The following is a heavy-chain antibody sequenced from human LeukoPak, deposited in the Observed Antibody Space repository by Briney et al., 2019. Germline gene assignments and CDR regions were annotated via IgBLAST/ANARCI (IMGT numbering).Heavy chain of an antibody. J-gene: IGHJ6*03. V-gene: IGHV4-4*07. Sequence: SETLSLTCTVSGGSISSYYWSWIRQPAGKGLEWIGRIYTSGSTNYNPSLKSRVTMSVDTSKNQFSLKLSSVTAADTAVYYCARFAEYPQPNYMGVWGKGTTVTVSS. CDR1: GGSISSYY. D-gene: IGHD3-10*01. CDR2: IYTSGST. CDR3: ARFAEYPQPNYMGV.